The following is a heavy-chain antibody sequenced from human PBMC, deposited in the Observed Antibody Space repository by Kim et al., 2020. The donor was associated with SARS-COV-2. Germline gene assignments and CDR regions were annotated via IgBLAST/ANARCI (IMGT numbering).Heavy chain of an antibody. CDR1: GGSFSGYY. J-gene: IGHJ4*02. CDR3: ASGGHDYGDRRADY. CDR2: INHSGST. Sequence: SETLSLTCAVYGGSFSGYYWSWIRQPPGKGLEWIGEINHSGSTNYNPSLKSRVTISVDTSKNQFSLKLSSVTAADTAVYYCASGGHDYGDRRADYWGQGTLVTVSS. V-gene: IGHV4-34*01. D-gene: IGHD4-17*01.